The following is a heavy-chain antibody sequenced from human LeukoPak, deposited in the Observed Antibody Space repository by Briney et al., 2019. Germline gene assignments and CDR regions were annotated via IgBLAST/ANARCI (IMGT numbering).Heavy chain of an antibody. D-gene: IGHD5-18*01. CDR1: GYTFTSYY. J-gene: IGHJ4*02. CDR2: INPSGGST. V-gene: IGHV1-46*01. Sequence: ASVKVSCKASGYTFTSYYMHWVRQAPGQGLEWMGIINPSGGSTSYAQKFQGRVTMTRDMSTSTVYMELNSLRAEDTAVYYCARDPGYNYGFDYWGQGTLVTVSS. CDR3: ARDPGYNYGFDY.